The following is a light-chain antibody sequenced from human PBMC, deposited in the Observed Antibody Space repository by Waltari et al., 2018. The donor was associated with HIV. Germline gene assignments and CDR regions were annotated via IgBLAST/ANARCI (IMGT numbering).Light chain of an antibody. V-gene: IGLV1-47*01. CDR3: AAWDDSLSGYV. CDR2: RND. J-gene: IGLJ1*01. Sequence: QSVLTQPPSASGTPGQRVTISCSGGSSNIGSNYVFWYQLLPGTAPKLLVDRNDQRPSGVPDRRAGSKSGASASLAISGLRSEDEADYYGAAWDDSLSGYVFGTGTKVTVL. CDR1: SSNIGSNY.